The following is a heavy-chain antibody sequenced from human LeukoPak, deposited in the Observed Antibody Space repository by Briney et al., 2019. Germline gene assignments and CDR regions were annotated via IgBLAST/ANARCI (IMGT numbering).Heavy chain of an antibody. J-gene: IGHJ6*03. D-gene: IGHD4-17*01. CDR1: GYSITSGYY. CDR3: ARGPYDTVTTGLLNYYYYMDV. V-gene: IGHV4-38-2*01. CDR2: IYHSGST. Sequence: SETLSLTCAVSGYSITSGYYWGWIRQPPGKGLEWIGNIYHSGSTYYNPSLKSRVTISVDTSKNQFSLKLSSVTAADTAVYYCARGPYDTVTTGLLNYYYYMDVWGKGTTVTVSS.